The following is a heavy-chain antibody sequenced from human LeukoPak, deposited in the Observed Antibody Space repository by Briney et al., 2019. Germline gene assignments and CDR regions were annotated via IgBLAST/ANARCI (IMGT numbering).Heavy chain of an antibody. V-gene: IGHV1-2*06. CDR3: ARDLTSHYYGSGSYYNHSDY. CDR2: INPNSGGT. Sequence: ASVKVSCKASGYTFTGYYMHWVRQAPGQGLEWMGRINPNSGGTNYAQKFQGRVTMTRDTSISTAYMELCRLRSDDTAVYYCARDLTSHYYGSGSYYNHSDYWGQGTLVTVSS. J-gene: IGHJ4*02. D-gene: IGHD3-10*01. CDR1: GYTFTGYY.